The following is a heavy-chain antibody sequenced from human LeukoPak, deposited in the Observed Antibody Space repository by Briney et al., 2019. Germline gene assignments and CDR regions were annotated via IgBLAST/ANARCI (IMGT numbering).Heavy chain of an antibody. Sequence: GGSLRLSCAASGFTFSNAWMSWVRQAPGKGLEWVGRIKSKTDGGTADYAAPVKGRFTISRDDSKNTLYLQMNSLKTEDTAVYYCTTGWIGTDFDYWGQGTLVTVSS. CDR2: IKSKTDGGTA. J-gene: IGHJ4*02. V-gene: IGHV3-15*01. CDR1: GFTFSNAW. CDR3: TTGWIGTDFDY. D-gene: IGHD5-12*01.